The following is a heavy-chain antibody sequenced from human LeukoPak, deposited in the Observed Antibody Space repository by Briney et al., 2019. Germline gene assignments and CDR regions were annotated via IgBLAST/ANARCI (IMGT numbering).Heavy chain of an antibody. J-gene: IGHJ4*02. CDR3: ARDGGIIVVVPAVDY. CDR2: ISAYNGNT. D-gene: IGHD2-2*01. Sequence: ASVKVSCKASGYTFTSYGISWGRQAPGQGLEWMGWISAYNGNTNYAQKLQGRVTMTTDTSTSTAYMELRSLRSDDTAVYYCARDGGIIVVVPAVDYWGQGTLVTVSS. V-gene: IGHV1-18*04. CDR1: GYTFTSYG.